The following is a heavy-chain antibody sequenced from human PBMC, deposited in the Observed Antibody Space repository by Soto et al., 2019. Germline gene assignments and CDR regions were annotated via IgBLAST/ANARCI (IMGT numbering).Heavy chain of an antibody. Sequence: PGGSLRLSCAASGFTFSDYYMSWIRQAPGKGLEWVSYISSSGSTIYYADSVKGRFTISRDNAKNSLYLQMNSLRAEDTAVYYCARNPELGYSYANKRFESHVWGQGTLVTVSS. CDR1: GFTFSDYY. CDR2: ISSSGSTI. CDR3: ARNPELGYSYANKRFESHV. V-gene: IGHV3-11*01. J-gene: IGHJ4*02. D-gene: IGHD5-18*01.